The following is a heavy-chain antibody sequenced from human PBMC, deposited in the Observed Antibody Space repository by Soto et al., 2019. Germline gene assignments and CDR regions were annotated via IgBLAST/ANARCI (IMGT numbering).Heavy chain of an antibody. Sequence: GGSLRRSCAASGFTFSSYGMHWVRQAPGKGLEWVAVISYDGSNKYYADSVKGRFTISRDNSKNTLYLQMNSLRAEDTAVYYCAKDRITMIVVAPFDYWGQGTLVTVS. CDR3: AKDRITMIVVAPFDY. J-gene: IGHJ4*02. V-gene: IGHV3-30*18. CDR1: GFTFSSYG. D-gene: IGHD3-22*01. CDR2: ISYDGSNK.